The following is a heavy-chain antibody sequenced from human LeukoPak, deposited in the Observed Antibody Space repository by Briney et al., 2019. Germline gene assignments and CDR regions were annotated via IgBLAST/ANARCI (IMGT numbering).Heavy chain of an antibody. V-gene: IGHV1-24*01. Sequence: GASVKVSCKVSGYTLTELSMHWVRQAPGKGLEWMGGFDPEDGETIYAQKFQGRVTMTEDTSTDTAYMELSSLRSEDTAVYYCAKGKGIIAAAGTDLFDYWGQGTLVTVSS. CDR2: FDPEDGET. D-gene: IGHD6-13*01. CDR1: GYTLTELS. J-gene: IGHJ4*02. CDR3: AKGKGIIAAAGTDLFDY.